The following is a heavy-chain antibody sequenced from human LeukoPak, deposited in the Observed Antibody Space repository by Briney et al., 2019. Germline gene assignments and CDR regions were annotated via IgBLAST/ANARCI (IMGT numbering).Heavy chain of an antibody. CDR1: GGTFSSYA. Sequence: SVTVSCKASGGTFSSYAISWVRQAPGQGLEWMGGIIPIFGTANYAQKFQGRVTITTDESTSTAYMELSSLRSEDTAVYYCARVVVPAAPYNSFDPWGQGTLVTVSS. CDR2: IIPIFGTA. D-gene: IGHD2-2*01. J-gene: IGHJ5*02. CDR3: ARVVVPAAPYNSFDP. V-gene: IGHV1-69*05.